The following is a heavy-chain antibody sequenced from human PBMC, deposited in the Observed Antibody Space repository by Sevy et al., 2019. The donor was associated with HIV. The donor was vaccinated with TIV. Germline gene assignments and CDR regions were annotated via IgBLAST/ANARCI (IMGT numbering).Heavy chain of an antibody. Sequence: GGSVRLSCAASGFTFSSYVMSWVRQAPGKGLEWVSAISGSGGSTYYADSVKGRFTISRDNSKNTLYLQMNSLRAEDTAVYYCAKEYYYDSSGYYFFDYWGQGTLVTVSS. CDR3: AKEYYYDSSGYYFFDY. J-gene: IGHJ4*02. CDR1: GFTFSSYV. D-gene: IGHD3-22*01. CDR2: ISGSGGST. V-gene: IGHV3-23*01.